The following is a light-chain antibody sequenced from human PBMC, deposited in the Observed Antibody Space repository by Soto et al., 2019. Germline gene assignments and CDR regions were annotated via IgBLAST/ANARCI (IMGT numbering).Light chain of an antibody. CDR2: GVS. J-gene: IGKJ1*01. Sequence: EIVLMQSPGSLSMSPGERVTLSCRASQSVDSTFFAWYQKKPGQAPRLLMYGVSKRATGIPDRFSGSGSGTDFTLTITRLEPEDFAVYYCQQYMSSVTFGQGTRVEIK. CDR3: QQYMSSVT. V-gene: IGKV3-20*01. CDR1: QSVDSTF.